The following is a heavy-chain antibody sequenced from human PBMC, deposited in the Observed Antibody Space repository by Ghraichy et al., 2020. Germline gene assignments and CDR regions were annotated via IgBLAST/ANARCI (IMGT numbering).Heavy chain of an antibody. CDR1: GFTFSSHW. V-gene: IGHV3-7*03. CDR3: GRDYCSGGTCNAFVDY. J-gene: IGHJ4*02. D-gene: IGHD2-15*01. CDR2: IKQDGRDK. Sequence: GGSLRLTCAASGFTFSSHWMTWVRQTPGKGLEWVANIKQDGRDKYYVDSVKGRFTISRDNDKNSLYLQMNSLRAEDSALYYCGRDYCSGGTCNAFVDYWGQGTLVTVSS.